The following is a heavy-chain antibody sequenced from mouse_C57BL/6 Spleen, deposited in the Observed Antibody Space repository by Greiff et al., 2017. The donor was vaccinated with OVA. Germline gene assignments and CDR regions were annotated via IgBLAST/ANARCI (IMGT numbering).Heavy chain of an antibody. CDR3: ARGGSSPAWFAY. CDR1: GYTFTSYW. CDR2: IDPSDSYT. D-gene: IGHD1-1*01. V-gene: IGHV1-69*01. J-gene: IGHJ3*01. Sequence: QVQLQQPGAELVMPGASVKLSCKASGYTFTSYWMHWVKPRPGQGLEWIGEIDPSDSYTTYNQNFKGKSTLTVDKSSSTAYMQLSSLTSEDSAVYYCARGGSSPAWFAYWGQGTLVTVSA.